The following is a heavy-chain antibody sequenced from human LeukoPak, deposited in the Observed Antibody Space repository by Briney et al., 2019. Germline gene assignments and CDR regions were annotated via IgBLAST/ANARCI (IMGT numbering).Heavy chain of an antibody. CDR3: SRESGPFCPFGY. J-gene: IGHJ4*02. D-gene: IGHD1-26*01. CDR1: GGSISGTNW. CDR2: ISLAGQT. Sequence: TSGTLSLTCGVSGGSISGTNWWSWGRQPPGQGLEWIGEISLAGQTNYNPSLNGRVTMSLDKSSNQLSLHLTSVTAADTATYYCSRESGPFCPFGYWGQGTLVIVSS. V-gene: IGHV4-4*02.